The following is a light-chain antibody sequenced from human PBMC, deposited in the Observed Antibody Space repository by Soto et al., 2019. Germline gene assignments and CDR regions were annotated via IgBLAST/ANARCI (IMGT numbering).Light chain of an antibody. Sequence: EIVLTQSPGTLSLSPGERATLSCRASQSVRSNYLAWYQQKPGQAPRLLIYGASSRATGIPDTFSGSGSGTDFTLTISRLESEDFAVYYCQHYGSSAYTFGQGTTLEIK. CDR3: QHYGSSAYT. V-gene: IGKV3-20*01. CDR2: GAS. CDR1: QSVRSNY. J-gene: IGKJ2*01.